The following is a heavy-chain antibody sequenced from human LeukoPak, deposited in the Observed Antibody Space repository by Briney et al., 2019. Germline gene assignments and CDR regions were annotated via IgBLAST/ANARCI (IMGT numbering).Heavy chain of an antibody. D-gene: IGHD2-2*02. CDR3: AKDRGIVVVPAAIDY. V-gene: IGHV3-23*01. CDR2: ISGSGGSI. CDR1: GFTFSSYA. Sequence: PGGSLRLSCAASGFTFSSYAMSWVRQAPGKGLEWVSAISGSGGSIYYADSAKGRFTISRDNSKNTLYLQMNSLRAEDTAVYHCAKDRGIVVVPAAIDYWGQGTLVTVSS. J-gene: IGHJ4*02.